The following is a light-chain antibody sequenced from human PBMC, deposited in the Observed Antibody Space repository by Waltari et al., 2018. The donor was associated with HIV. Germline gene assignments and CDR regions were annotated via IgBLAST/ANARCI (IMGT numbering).Light chain of an antibody. J-gene: IGLJ1*01. CDR2: EVT. V-gene: IGLV2-23*02. CDR3: SSYATGNTYV. Sequence: QSALTQPASVSGSPGQSITISCTGTNSDIGKYNLVSCYQQHPGKVPKVLIFEVTTRPSGSANRFYGFKSDNTASLTISGLQAEDEADYYCSSYATGNTYVFGTGTSVTVL. CDR1: NSDIGKYNL.